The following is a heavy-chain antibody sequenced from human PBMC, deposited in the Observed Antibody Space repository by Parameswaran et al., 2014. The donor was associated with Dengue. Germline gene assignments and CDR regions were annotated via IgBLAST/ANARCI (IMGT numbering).Heavy chain of an antibody. V-gene: IGHV3-33*01. J-gene: IGHJ4*02. CDR2: IWYDGSNK. D-gene: IGHD4-17*01. Sequence: WIRQPPGKGLEWVAVIWYDGSNKYYADSVKGRFTISRDNAKNSLYLQMNSLRAEDTAVYYCARDLEGTLNPTVTTYPFDYWGQGTLVTVSS. CDR3: ARDLEGTLNPTVTTYPFDY.